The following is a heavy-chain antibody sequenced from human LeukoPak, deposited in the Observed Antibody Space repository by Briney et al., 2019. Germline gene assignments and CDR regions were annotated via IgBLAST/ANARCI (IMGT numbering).Heavy chain of an antibody. Sequence: PGRSLRLSCAASGFTFSSYGMHWGRQAPGKGLEWVAVISYDGSNKYYADSVKGRFTISRDNSKNTLYLQMNSLRAEDTAVYYCAKDSSWVDYWGQGTLVTVSS. V-gene: IGHV3-30*18. CDR2: ISYDGSNK. D-gene: IGHD6-13*01. CDR1: GFTFSSYG. J-gene: IGHJ4*02. CDR3: AKDSSWVDY.